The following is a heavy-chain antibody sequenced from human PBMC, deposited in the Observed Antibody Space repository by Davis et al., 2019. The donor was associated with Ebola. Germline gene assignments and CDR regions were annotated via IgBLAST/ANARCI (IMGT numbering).Heavy chain of an antibody. CDR1: GFTFSSYE. CDR3: ARDRSGYSYGIFDY. CDR2: ISSTGSTI. Sequence: GESLKISCAASGFTFSSYEMNWVRQAPGKGLEWVSYISSTGSTIYYADSVKGRFTISRGNAKNSLYLQMNSLRAEDTAVYYCARDRSGYSYGIFDYWGQGTLVTVSS. D-gene: IGHD5-18*01. J-gene: IGHJ4*02. V-gene: IGHV3-48*03.